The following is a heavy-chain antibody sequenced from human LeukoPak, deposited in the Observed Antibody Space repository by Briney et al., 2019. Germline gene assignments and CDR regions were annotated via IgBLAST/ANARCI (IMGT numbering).Heavy chain of an antibody. CDR2: FIPVFGPA. D-gene: IGHD6-19*01. CDR3: ARAGEVYNSGSYLEY. Sequence: SVKVSCKASGYTFTGYYMHWVRQAPGQGLEWMGGFIPVFGPANYAQKFQGRVTITADESTSTAYMELSSLRSEDTAVYYCARAGEVYNSGSYLEYWGQGTLVTVSS. CDR1: GYTFTGYY. J-gene: IGHJ4*02. V-gene: IGHV1-69*13.